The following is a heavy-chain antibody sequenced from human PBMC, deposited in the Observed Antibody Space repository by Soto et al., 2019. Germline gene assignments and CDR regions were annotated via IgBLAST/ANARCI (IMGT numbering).Heavy chain of an antibody. CDR3: ARESVPAATFDDYYYGMDV. CDR1: GGTFSGYA. V-gene: IGHV1-2*04. J-gene: IGHJ6*01. Sequence: ASVKVSCKASGGTFSGYAMGWVRQAPGQGLEWMGGIIPIIGGTNYAQKFQGWVTMTRDTSISTAYMELSRLRSDDTAVYYCARESVPAATFDDYYYGMDVWGQGTTVTVSS. D-gene: IGHD2-2*01. CDR2: IIPIIGGT.